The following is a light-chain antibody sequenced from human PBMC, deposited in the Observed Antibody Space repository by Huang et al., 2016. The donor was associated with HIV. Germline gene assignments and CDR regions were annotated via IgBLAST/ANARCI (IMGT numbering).Light chain of an antibody. Sequence: EIVMTQSPATLSVSPGERATLSCRASQGVSNNIAWYQQKPGQPPRLLIHGPSTRATGIAAKFSGRVSGTDFTLTITSLQPEDSAVYYCQHYNNWPPWTFGPGTQVEI. CDR3: QHYNNWPPWT. CDR1: QGVSNN. V-gene: IGKV3D-15*01. J-gene: IGKJ1*01. CDR2: GPS.